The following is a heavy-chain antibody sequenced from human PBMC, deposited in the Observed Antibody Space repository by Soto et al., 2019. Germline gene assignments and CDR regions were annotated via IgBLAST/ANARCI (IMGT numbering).Heavy chain of an antibody. CDR2: ISWNSGSI. CDR3: AKGREYCTNGVCSYYFDY. V-gene: IGHV3-9*01. CDR1: GFTFDDYA. Sequence: GGSLRLSCAASGFTFDDYAMHWVRQAPGKGLEWVSGISWNSGSIGYADSVKGRFTISRDNAKNSLYLQMNSLRAEDTALYYCAKGREYCTNGVCSYYFDYWGQGTLVTVSS. J-gene: IGHJ4*02. D-gene: IGHD2-8*01.